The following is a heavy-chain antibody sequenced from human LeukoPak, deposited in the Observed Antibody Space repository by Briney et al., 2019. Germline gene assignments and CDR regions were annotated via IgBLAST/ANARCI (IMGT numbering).Heavy chain of an antibody. J-gene: IGHJ4*02. CDR3: AREGHCSGTNSYFSFDY. CDR1: GYTFTGRY. V-gene: IGHV1-2*02. D-gene: IGHD2-2*01. Sequence: ASVKVSCKASGYTFTGRYVHWVRQAPGQRLEWMGWINPNSGGTNYAQKFRGRVTMPRDTPISTAYMELSRLRSDDTAVYYCAREGHCSGTNSYFSFDYWGQGTLVTVSS. CDR2: INPNSGGT.